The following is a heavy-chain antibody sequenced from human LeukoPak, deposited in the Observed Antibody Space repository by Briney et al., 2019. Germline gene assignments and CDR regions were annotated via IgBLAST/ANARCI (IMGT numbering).Heavy chain of an antibody. CDR2: ISYDGSNK. Sequence: GGSLRLSCAASGFTFSSYAMHWVRQAPGKGLEWVAVISYDGSNKKYADSVKGRFTISRDNSKNTLYLQMNSLRAEDTAVYYCARGRDDSSGYYGPNFDYWGQGTLVTVSS. CDR3: ARGRDDSSGYYGPNFDY. CDR1: GFTFSSYA. J-gene: IGHJ4*02. D-gene: IGHD3-22*01. V-gene: IGHV3-30*04.